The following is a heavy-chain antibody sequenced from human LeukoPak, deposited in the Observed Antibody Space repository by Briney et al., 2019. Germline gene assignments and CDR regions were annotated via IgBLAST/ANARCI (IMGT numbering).Heavy chain of an antibody. D-gene: IGHD2-15*01. CDR1: GFTFNTHG. CDR2: IWYDGSIK. V-gene: IGHV3-33*01. J-gene: IGHJ6*02. CDR3: VRISCTGSRCKPYSYYDMDV. Sequence: GGPLRLSCAASGFTFNTHGMHWVRQAPGKGLEWVAVIWYDGSIKYYSDSVKGRFTISRDNSKNTLNLQMNSLRAEDTAVYYCVRISCTGSRCKPYSYYDMDVWGQGTTVTVSS.